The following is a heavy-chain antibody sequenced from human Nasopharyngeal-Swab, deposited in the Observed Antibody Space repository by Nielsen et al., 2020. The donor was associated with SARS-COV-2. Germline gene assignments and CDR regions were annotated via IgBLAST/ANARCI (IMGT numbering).Heavy chain of an antibody. CDR1: GFTFTTYD. V-gene: IGHV1-8*01. CDR2: MTPKTGYT. J-gene: IGHJ4*02. Sequence: ASVKVSCKASGFTFTTYDINWVRQASGQGPEWMWCMTPKTGYTGYAQKFQGRVTMTWNTSISTAYMDLSSLTSEDTAVYYCARGGPVAFDYWGQGSLVIVSS. CDR3: ARGGPVAFDY. D-gene: IGHD6-19*01.